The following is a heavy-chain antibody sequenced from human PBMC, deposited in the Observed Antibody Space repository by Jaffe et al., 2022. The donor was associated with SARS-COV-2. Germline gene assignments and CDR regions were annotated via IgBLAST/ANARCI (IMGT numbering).Heavy chain of an antibody. CDR3: ARHPMLRGLRDYYYGMDV. J-gene: IGHJ6*02. CDR1: GFTFSSYS. V-gene: IGHV3-21*04. D-gene: IGHD3-10*01. CDR2: ISSSSSYI. Sequence: EEQLVESGGGLVQPGGSLRLSCAASGFTFSSYSMNWVRQAPGKGLEWVSSISSSSSYIYYADSVKGRFTISRDNAKNSLSLQMTSLRAEDTAVYYCARHPMLRGLRDYYYGMDVWGQGTTVTVSS.